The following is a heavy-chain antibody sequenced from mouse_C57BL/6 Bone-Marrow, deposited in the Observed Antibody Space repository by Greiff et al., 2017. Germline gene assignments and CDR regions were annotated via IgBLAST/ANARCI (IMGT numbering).Heavy chain of an antibody. V-gene: IGHV14-4*01. Sequence: VQLQQSGAELVRPGASVKLSCTASGFNIKDDYMHWVKQRPEQGLEWIGWIDPENGDTEYASKFQGKATISADTSSNTAYLQLSSLTSEDTAVYYCTRGLPFDYWGQGTTLTVSS. CDR1: GFNIKDDY. CDR3: TRGLPFDY. CDR2: IDPENGDT. D-gene: IGHD2-2*01. J-gene: IGHJ2*01.